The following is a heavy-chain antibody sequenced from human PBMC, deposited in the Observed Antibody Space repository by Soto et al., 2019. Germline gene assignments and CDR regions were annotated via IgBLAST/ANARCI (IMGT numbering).Heavy chain of an antibody. CDR1: GFTFDDYA. V-gene: IGHV3-9*01. CDR3: AKGRTMIKFNGPIDY. J-gene: IGHJ4*02. D-gene: IGHD3-22*01. CDR2: SSWNGGSI. Sequence: EVQLVESGGGLVQPGRSLRLSCEASGFTFDDYAMHWVRQAPGKGLEWVSGSSWNGGSIGYADSVKGRFTISRDNAKNSLYLQMKSLRAEDKALYYCAKGRTMIKFNGPIDYWGQGTLVTVSS.